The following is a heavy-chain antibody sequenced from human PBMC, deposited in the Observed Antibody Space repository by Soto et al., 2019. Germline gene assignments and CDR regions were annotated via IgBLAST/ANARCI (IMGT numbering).Heavy chain of an antibody. CDR2: IYSGGST. D-gene: IGHD2-2*01. V-gene: IGHV3-53*04. J-gene: IGHJ6*03. CDR3: ARAYNNCSSTSCYAQRYYYYYYMDV. CDR1: GFTVSSNY. Sequence: GGSLRLSCAASGFTVSSNYMSWVRQAPGKGLEWVSVIYSGGSTYYADSVKGRFTISRHNSKNTLYLQMNSLRAEDTAVYYCARAYNNCSSTSCYAQRYYYYYYMDVWGKGTTVTVSS.